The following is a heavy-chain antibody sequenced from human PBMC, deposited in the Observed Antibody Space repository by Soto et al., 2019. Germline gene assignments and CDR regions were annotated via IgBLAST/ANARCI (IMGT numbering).Heavy chain of an antibody. V-gene: IGHV3-30-3*01. CDR2: ISYDGSNK. CDR3: ARGFEPPEYYYGSGGLRNYGMDV. CDR1: GFTFSSYA. Sequence: LRLSCAASGFTFSSYAMHWVRQAPGKGLEWVAVISYDGSNKYYADSVKGRFTISRDNSKNTLYLQMNSLRAEDTAVYYCARGFEPPEYYYGSGGLRNYGMDVWGQGTTVTVSS. J-gene: IGHJ6*02. D-gene: IGHD3-10*01.